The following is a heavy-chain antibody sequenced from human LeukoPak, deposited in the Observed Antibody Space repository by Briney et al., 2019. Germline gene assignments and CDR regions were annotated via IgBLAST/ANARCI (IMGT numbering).Heavy chain of an antibody. CDR2: INRAGIES. D-gene: IGHD1-26*01. CDR3: ARVGTWELQRVFDN. CDR1: GFTFTDYW. Sequence: GGSPRLSCAASGFTFTDYWMTWVRQVPGKGLEWVANINRAGIESYYVDSVKGRFTISRDNAEKSLYLQMDSLRVDDTAVYYCARVGTWELQRVFDNWGQGTLVTASS. J-gene: IGHJ4*02. V-gene: IGHV3-7*01.